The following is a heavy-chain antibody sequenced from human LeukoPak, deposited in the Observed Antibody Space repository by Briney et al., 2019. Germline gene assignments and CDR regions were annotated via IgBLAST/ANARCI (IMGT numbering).Heavy chain of an antibody. J-gene: IGHJ4*02. Sequence: SENLSFNCTGSGGSISSYYWSWLRQPAGKGLEWFGSIYYSGSTYYNPSLKSRVTISVDTSKNQFCLKLSSVTAADTAVYYCARDYCGGDCYSGAPNYQFDYWGQGTLVTVSS. D-gene: IGHD2-21*02. CDR1: GGSISSYY. V-gene: IGHV4-4*07. CDR2: IYYSGST. CDR3: ARDYCGGDCYSGAPNYQFDY.